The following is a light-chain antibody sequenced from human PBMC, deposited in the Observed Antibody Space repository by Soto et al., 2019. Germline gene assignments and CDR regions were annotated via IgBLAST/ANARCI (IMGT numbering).Light chain of an antibody. J-gene: IGKJ1*01. Sequence: DIQMTQSPSTQSASVGDRVTITCRASQSISSWLAWYQQKPGKAPKLLIYDASSLESGVPSRFSGSGSGTEFTLTISSLQPDDFATYYCQQYNSYSPLTFGQGTKVEIK. CDR1: QSISSW. CDR2: DAS. V-gene: IGKV1-5*01. CDR3: QQYNSYSPLT.